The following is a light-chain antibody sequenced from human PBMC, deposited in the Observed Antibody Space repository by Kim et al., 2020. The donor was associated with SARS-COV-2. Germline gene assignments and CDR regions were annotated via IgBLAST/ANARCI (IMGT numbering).Light chain of an antibody. V-gene: IGLV2-14*01. CDR2: EVT. Sequence: SITISCTGTSSDVDDYNYVCWYQQHPGKAPKRMIYEVTKRPSGVSYRFSGSKSGNTASLTISGHEAEDEADYYCSYYISSSGLMVFGGGTQLTVL. J-gene: IGLJ3*02. CDR3: SYYISSSGLMV. CDR1: SSDVDDYNY.